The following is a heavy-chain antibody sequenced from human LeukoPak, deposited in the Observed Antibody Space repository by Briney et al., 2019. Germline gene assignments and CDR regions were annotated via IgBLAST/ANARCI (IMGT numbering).Heavy chain of an antibody. Sequence: ASVKVSCKASGYTFTGYYMHWVRQAPGQGLEWTGWINPNSGGTNYAQKFQGRVTMTRDTSISTAYMELSRLRSDDTAVYYCARVSSVSGDYSRGNDYWGQGTLVTVSS. V-gene: IGHV1-2*02. CDR3: ARVSSVSGDYSRGNDY. CDR2: INPNSGGT. J-gene: IGHJ4*02. D-gene: IGHD4-17*01. CDR1: GYTFTGYY.